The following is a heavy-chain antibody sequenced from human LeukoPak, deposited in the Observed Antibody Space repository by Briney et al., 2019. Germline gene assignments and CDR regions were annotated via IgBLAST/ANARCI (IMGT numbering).Heavy chain of an antibody. CDR2: IYTSGST. D-gene: IGHD2-8*01. V-gene: IGHV4-4*07. Sequence: PSXTLSLTCTVSGGSISSYYWSWIRQPAGKGLEWIGRIYTSGSTNYNPSLNSRVPMSVDTSKNQFSLTLSSVTAADTAVYYCARVRRVLYDFDLWGRGTLVTVSS. CDR3: ARVRRVLYDFDL. J-gene: IGHJ2*01. CDR1: GGSISSYY.